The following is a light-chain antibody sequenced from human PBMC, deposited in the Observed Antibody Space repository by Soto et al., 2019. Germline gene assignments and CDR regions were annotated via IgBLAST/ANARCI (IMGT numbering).Light chain of an antibody. Sequence: ETVLSQSPGTLSLSPGERATLSCRASQSVNSNYLAWYQQKPGQAPRLLIYGASSRATGIPDRFSGSGSGTDFVLTISRLEPEDFAVYYCQQYGDLPFTFGPGTKVDIK. CDR3: QQYGDLPFT. J-gene: IGKJ3*01. CDR2: GAS. V-gene: IGKV3-20*01. CDR1: QSVNSNY.